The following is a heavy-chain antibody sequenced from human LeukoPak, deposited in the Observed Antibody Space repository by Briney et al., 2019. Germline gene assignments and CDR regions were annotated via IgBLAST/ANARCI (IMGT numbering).Heavy chain of an antibody. CDR3: ARPRIRGDYVRGAFDI. CDR1: GYTFTSYA. J-gene: IGHJ3*02. D-gene: IGHD4-17*01. V-gene: IGHV1-3*01. Sequence: ASVKVSCKASGYTFTSYAMHWVRQAPGQRLEWMGWINAGNGNTKYTQKFQGRDTITRDTSASTAYMELSSLRSEDTAVYYCARPRIRGDYVRGAFDIWGQGTMVTVSS. CDR2: INAGNGNT.